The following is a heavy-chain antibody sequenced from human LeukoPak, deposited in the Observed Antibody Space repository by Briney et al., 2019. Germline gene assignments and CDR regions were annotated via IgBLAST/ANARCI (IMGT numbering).Heavy chain of an antibody. CDR2: LSDGGWT. D-gene: IGHD3-16*01. CDR3: AKHASLTWDFVD. CDR1: GFTLSNYV. J-gene: IGHJ4*02. V-gene: IGHV3-23*01. Sequence: GGSLRLSCEASGFTLSNYVMSWVRQAPGKGLEWLSTLSDGGWTYYADSVKGRFTISRDNSKNTMYLQMNSLRAEESAIYYCAKHASLTWDFVDWGQGTLVSVSS.